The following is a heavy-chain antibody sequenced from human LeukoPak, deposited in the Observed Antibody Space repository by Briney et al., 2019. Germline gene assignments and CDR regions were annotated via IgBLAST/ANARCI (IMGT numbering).Heavy chain of an antibody. D-gene: IGHD5-12*01. CDR3: VRDGGVSGYDLLDY. Sequence: AGGSLRLSCAASGFTFSNYRMTWVRQAPGKGLEWVAHINQDGSEEHYMDSVKARFTISRDNAKNSLSLQMNSLRAEDTAVYYCVRDGGVSGYDLLDYWGQGTLVTVSS. CDR1: GFTFSNYR. CDR2: INQDGSEE. J-gene: IGHJ4*02. V-gene: IGHV3-7*01.